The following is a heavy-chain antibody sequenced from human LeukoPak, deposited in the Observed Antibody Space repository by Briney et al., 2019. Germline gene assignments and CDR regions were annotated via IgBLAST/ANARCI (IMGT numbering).Heavy chain of an antibody. CDR1: GFTFSTYA. Sequence: GGSLRLSCAASGFTFSTYAMHWVRQAPGKGLEWVAVIWYDGSNKYYADSVKGRFTISRDNSKNTLYLQMNSLRAEDTAVYYCATIPARDAFVIWGEGTMVTVSS. CDR2: IWYDGSNK. V-gene: IGHV3-33*08. J-gene: IGHJ3*02. CDR3: ATIPARDAFVI. D-gene: IGHD1-14*01.